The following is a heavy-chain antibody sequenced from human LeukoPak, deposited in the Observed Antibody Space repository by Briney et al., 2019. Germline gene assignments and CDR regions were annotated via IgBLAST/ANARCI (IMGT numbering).Heavy chain of an antibody. CDR3: ARDGRKKLGYCSGGSCPTRFAFDI. CDR1: GGSISSGSYY. D-gene: IGHD2-15*01. CDR2: IYTSGST. Sequence: SETLSLTCTVSGGSISSGSYYWSWIRQPAGKGLEWIGRIYTSGSTNYNPSLKSRVTISVDTSKNQFSLKLSSVTAADTAVYYCARDGRKKLGYCSGGSCPTRFAFDIWGQGTMVTVSS. V-gene: IGHV4-61*02. J-gene: IGHJ3*02.